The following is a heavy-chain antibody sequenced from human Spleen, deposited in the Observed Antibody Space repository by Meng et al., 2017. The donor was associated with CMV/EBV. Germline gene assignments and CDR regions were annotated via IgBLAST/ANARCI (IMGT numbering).Heavy chain of an antibody. CDR3: ARAPLTGGYCSGGNCFVPRGFDS. V-gene: IGHV4-61*05. J-gene: IGHJ4*02. Sequence: SETLSLTCTVSGGSISSSSYYWGWIRQPPGKGLEWIGYIYYSGNTNYSPSLKSRVTISVDTSKNQFSLRLNSVTAADTAVYYCARAPLTGGYCSGGNCFVPRGFDSWGQGTLVTVSS. CDR1: GGSISSSSYY. D-gene: IGHD2-15*01. CDR2: IYYSGNT.